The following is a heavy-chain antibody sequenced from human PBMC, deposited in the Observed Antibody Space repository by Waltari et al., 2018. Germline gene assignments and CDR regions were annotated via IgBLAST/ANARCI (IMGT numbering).Heavy chain of an antibody. CDR2: IKQDGSEK. Sequence: EVQLVESGGGLVQPGGSLRLSCAASGFTFSSYWMSWVRQGPGKGLEWGANIKQDGSEKYYVDSVKGRFTISRDNAKNSLYLQMNSLRAEDTAVYYCARDKYYDFWSGYYTDYYYGMDVWGQGTTVTVSS. V-gene: IGHV3-7*01. D-gene: IGHD3-3*01. J-gene: IGHJ6*02. CDR1: GFTFSSYW. CDR3: ARDKYYDFWSGYYTDYYYGMDV.